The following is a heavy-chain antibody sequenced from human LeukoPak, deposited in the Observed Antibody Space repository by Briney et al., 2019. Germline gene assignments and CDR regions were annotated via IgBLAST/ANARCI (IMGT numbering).Heavy chain of an antibody. CDR1: GGSISSGGYS. D-gene: IGHD6-6*01. J-gene: IGHJ4*02. CDR3: ARGPDNHSYSSSEGY. CDR2: IYHSGST. Sequence: SETLSLTCAVSGGSISSGGYSWSWLRQPPGKGLEWIGYIYHSGSTYYNPSLKSRVTISVDRSKNQFSLKLSSVTAADTAVYYCARGPDNHSYSSSEGYWGQGTLVTVSS. V-gene: IGHV4-30-2*01.